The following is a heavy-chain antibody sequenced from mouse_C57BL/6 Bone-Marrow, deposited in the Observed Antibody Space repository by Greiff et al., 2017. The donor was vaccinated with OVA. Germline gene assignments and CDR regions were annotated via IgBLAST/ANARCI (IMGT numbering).Heavy chain of an antibody. J-gene: IGHJ3*01. Sequence: QVQLKESGAELVMPGASVKLSCKASGYTFTSYWMHWVKQRPGQGLEWIGEIDPSDSYTNYNQKFKGKSTLTVDKSSSTAYMQLSSLTSEDSAVYYCARYGYYGYDGFAYWGQGTLVTVSA. CDR3: ARYGYYGYDGFAY. CDR1: GYTFTSYW. V-gene: IGHV1-69*01. CDR2: IDPSDSYT. D-gene: IGHD2-2*01.